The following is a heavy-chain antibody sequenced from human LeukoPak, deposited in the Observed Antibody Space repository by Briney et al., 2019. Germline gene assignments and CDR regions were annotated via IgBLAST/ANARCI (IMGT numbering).Heavy chain of an antibody. J-gene: IGHJ4*02. Sequence: PSETLSLTCTVSGGSISSSSYYWGWIRQPPGKGLEWIGSIYHSGSTYYNPSLKSRVTISVDTSKNQFSLKLSSVTAADTAVYYCARHGESDFWSGYFLYYFDYWGQGTLVTVSS. CDR3: ARHGESDFWSGYFLYYFDY. CDR2: IYHSGST. D-gene: IGHD3-3*01. CDR1: GGSISSSSYY. V-gene: IGHV4-39*01.